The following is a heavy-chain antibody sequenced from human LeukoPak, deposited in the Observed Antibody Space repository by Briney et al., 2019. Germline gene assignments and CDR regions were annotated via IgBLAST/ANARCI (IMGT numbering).Heavy chain of an antibody. Sequence: GGSLRLSCAASGFTLSSYSMNWFRQAPGNGLEWVSSISSSSSYIYYADSVKGRFTISRDNAKNSLYLQMNSLRAEDTAVYYCARYTAFDYWGQGTLVTVSS. V-gene: IGHV3-21*01. CDR1: GFTLSSYS. J-gene: IGHJ4*02. CDR3: ARYTAFDY. D-gene: IGHD5-18*01. CDR2: ISSSSSYI.